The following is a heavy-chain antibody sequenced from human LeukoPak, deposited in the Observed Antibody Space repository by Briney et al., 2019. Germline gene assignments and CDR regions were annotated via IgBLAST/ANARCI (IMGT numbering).Heavy chain of an antibody. CDR2: KSYDGSNK. Sequence: GGSLRLSCAASGFTFSSYAMHWVRQAPGKGLEWVAVKSYDGSNKYYADSVKGRFTISRDNSKNTLYLQMNSLRAEDTAVYYCARDFLCSSPSCYSYAFDIWGQGTMVTVSS. V-gene: IGHV3-30-3*01. CDR1: GFTFSSYA. CDR3: ARDFLCSSPSCYSYAFDI. J-gene: IGHJ3*02. D-gene: IGHD2-2*01.